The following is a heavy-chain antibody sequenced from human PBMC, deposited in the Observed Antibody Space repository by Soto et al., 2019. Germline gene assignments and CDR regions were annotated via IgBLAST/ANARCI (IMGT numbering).Heavy chain of an antibody. V-gene: IGHV1-69*13. Sequence: RASVKVSCKASGGTFSSYAISWVRQAPGQGLEWMGGIIPIFGTANYAQKFQGRVTITADESTSTAYMELSSLRSEDTAVYYCASQYYYDSSGYHLLDAFDIWGQGTMVTVSS. J-gene: IGHJ3*02. D-gene: IGHD3-22*01. CDR2: IIPIFGTA. CDR3: ASQYYYDSSGYHLLDAFDI. CDR1: GGTFSSYA.